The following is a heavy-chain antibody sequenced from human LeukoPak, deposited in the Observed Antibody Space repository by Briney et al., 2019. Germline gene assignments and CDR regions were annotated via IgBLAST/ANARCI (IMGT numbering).Heavy chain of an antibody. Sequence: GASVTVSCKASGYTFTGYYMHWVRQAPGQGLEWMGWINPNSGGTNYAQKFQGRVTMTRDTSISTAYMELSRLRSDDTAVYYCARDFSYDFWSGYGPFDYWGQGTLVTVSS. J-gene: IGHJ4*02. CDR1: GYTFTGYY. CDR2: INPNSGGT. V-gene: IGHV1-2*02. CDR3: ARDFSYDFWSGYGPFDY. D-gene: IGHD3-3*01.